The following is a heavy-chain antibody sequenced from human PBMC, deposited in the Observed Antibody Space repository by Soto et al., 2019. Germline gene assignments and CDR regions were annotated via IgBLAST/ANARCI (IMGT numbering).Heavy chain of an antibody. CDR3: ARLFFPLLRSNWYFDL. Sequence: LSLTCTVSGGSISSSSYYWGWIRQPPGKGLEWIGSIYYSGNTYYNPSLKSRVTISVDTSKNQFSLKLSSVTAADTAVYYCARLFFPLLRSNWYFDLWGRGTLVTVSS. CDR1: GGSISSSSYY. D-gene: IGHD4-17*01. V-gene: IGHV4-39*01. J-gene: IGHJ2*01. CDR2: IYYSGNT.